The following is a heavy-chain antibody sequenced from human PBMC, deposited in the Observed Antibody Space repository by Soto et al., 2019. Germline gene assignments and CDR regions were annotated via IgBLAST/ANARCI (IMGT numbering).Heavy chain of an antibody. J-gene: IGHJ5*02. D-gene: IGHD2-15*01. CDR2: IYHRGNA. Sequence: QVQLQESGPGLVQPSETLSLTCTVSAGSISNYFWTLIRQPPGKGLEGIWHIYHRGNADYNPSLKRRVAMAVETSKNQFSLNLTSVTAADTATYYGARGKYCSGGSCERFDPWGQGALVTVTS. CDR3: ARGKYCSGGSCERFDP. V-gene: IGHV4-59*01. CDR1: AGSISNYF.